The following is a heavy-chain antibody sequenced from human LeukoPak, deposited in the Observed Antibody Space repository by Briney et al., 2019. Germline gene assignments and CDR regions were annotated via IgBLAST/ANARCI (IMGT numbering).Heavy chain of an antibody. J-gene: IGHJ4*02. CDR1: GFTFSDYY. Sequence: PGGSLRLSCAASGFTFSDYYMSWIRQAPGKGLEWVSYISSSGRTIYYADSVKGRFTISRDNAKNSLYLQVNSLRAEDTAVYYCARALVVTDYYFDYWGQGTLVTVSS. CDR2: ISSSGRTI. D-gene: IGHD3-16*02. CDR3: ARALVVTDYYFDY. V-gene: IGHV3-11*01.